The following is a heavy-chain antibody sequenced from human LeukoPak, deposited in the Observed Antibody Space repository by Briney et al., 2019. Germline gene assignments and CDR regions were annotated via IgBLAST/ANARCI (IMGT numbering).Heavy chain of an antibody. CDR3: ASRYCSGGSCYSGWGAGFDP. Sequence: GGSLILSCAASGFTFSSYSMNWVRQAPGKGLEWVSSISSSSSYIYYADSVKGRFTSSRDNAKNSLYLQMNSLRAEDTAVYYSASRYCSGGSCYSGWGAGFDPWGQGTLVTVSS. CDR1: GFTFSSYS. D-gene: IGHD2-15*01. CDR2: ISSSSSYI. J-gene: IGHJ5*02. V-gene: IGHV3-21*01.